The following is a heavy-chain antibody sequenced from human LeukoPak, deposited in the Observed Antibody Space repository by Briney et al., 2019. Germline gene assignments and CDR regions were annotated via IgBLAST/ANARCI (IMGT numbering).Heavy chain of an antibody. J-gene: IGHJ6*02. D-gene: IGHD2-8*02. CDR3: AREAVLGGLDV. CDR2: ISPSGGST. CDR1: GGTFSSYA. Sequence: GASVKVSCKASGGTFSSYAISWVRQAPGQGLELMGIISPSGGSTSYAQKFQGRVTMTRDTSTSTVYMELSSLRSEDTAVYYCAREAVLGGLDVWGQGTTVTGFS. V-gene: IGHV1-46*01.